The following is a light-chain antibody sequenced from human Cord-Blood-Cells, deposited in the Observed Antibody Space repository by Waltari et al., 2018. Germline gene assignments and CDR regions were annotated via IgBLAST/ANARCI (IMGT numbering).Light chain of an antibody. CDR3: QQYYSTPPT. CDR1: QSVLYSSNNKNY. V-gene: IGKV4-1*01. CDR2: WAS. J-gene: IGKJ1*01. Sequence: DIVMTPSPDSLAVSLCERATINCKSSQSVLYSSNNKNYLAWYQQKPGQPPKLLMYWASTRESGVPDRFSGSGSGTDFTLTISSLQAEDVAVYYCQQYYSTPPTFGQGTKVEIK.